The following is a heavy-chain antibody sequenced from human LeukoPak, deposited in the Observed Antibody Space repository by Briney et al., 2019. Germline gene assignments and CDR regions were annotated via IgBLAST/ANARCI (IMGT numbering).Heavy chain of an antibody. J-gene: IGHJ4*02. CDR1: GFTFDDYA. V-gene: IGHV3-43D*03. Sequence: GGSLRLSCAASGFTFDDYAMHWVRQAPGKGLEWVSLISWDGGSTYYADSVKGRFTISRDNSKNSLYLQMNSLRAEDTALYYCAKDALRREQWLVLGYFDYWGQGTLVTVSS. D-gene: IGHD6-19*01. CDR3: AKDALRREQWLVLGYFDY. CDR2: ISWDGGST.